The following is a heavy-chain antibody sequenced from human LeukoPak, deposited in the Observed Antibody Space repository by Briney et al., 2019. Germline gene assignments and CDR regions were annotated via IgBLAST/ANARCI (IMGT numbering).Heavy chain of an antibody. V-gene: IGHV3-48*03. D-gene: IGHD4-17*01. CDR2: ISSSGSSI. CDR3: TVTTY. CDR1: TFTFSSYA. Sequence: PPGSLRLSCAASTFTFSSYAVNWDRQAPGQGLEWDSYISSSGSSIYYADSVKGRFTSFRDNGKSSLYLQMNSLGAEDAAVYYCTVTTYWGQGTLVTVSS. J-gene: IGHJ4*02.